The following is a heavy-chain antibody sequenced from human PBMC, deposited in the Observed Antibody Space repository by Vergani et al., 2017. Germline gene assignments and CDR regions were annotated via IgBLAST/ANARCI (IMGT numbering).Heavy chain of an antibody. D-gene: IGHD2-21*02. Sequence: QVQLVQSGAEVKKPGSSVKVSCKASGGTFSSYAISWVRQAPGQGLEWMGGIIPIFGTANYAQKFQGRVTITADESTSTAYMELGSLRSEDTAVYYCARDTGAYCGGDCYGWFDPWGQGTLVTVSS. CDR1: GGTFSSYA. J-gene: IGHJ5*02. CDR3: ARDTGAYCGGDCYGWFDP. CDR2: IIPIFGTA. V-gene: IGHV1-69*12.